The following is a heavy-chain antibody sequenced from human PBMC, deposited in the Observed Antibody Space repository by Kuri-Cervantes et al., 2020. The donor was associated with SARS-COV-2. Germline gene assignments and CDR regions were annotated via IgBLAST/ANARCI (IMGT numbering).Heavy chain of an antibody. J-gene: IGHJ3*02. CDR2: IKQDGSEK. D-gene: IGHD3-22*01. Sequence: GGSLRLSCAASGFTFSSYWMSWVRQAPGKGLEWVANIKQDGSEKYYVDSVKGRFTISRDNAKNSLYLQMNSLRAEDTAVYYCARERITMTKKRWENDAFDIWGQGTLATFTS. CDR1: GFTFSSYW. V-gene: IGHV3-7*01. CDR3: ARERITMTKKRWENDAFDI.